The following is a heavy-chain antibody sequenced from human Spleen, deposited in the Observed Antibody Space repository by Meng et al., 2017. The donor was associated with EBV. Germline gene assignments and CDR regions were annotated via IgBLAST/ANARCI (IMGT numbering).Heavy chain of an antibody. D-gene: IGHD3-16*01. Sequence: QVHLVESGGGVVQPGRSLRLSCVGSGFIFSDYAIHWVRQAPGKGLEWVAVISYDGTKKYYADSVKGRFSISRDNSKNTLYLQMNSLRPEETAVYYCAKDAITHFDYWGQGSLVTVSS. V-gene: IGHV3-30*18. CDR3: AKDAITHFDY. CDR2: ISYDGTKK. CDR1: GFIFSDYA. J-gene: IGHJ4*02.